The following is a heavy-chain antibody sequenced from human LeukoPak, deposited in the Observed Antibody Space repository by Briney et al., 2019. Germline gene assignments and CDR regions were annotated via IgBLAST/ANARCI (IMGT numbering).Heavy chain of an antibody. CDR1: GFTASSNS. CDR3: ARRAGAYSHPYDY. J-gene: IGHJ4*02. CDR2: IYSDNT. V-gene: IGHV3-53*01. Sequence: GGSLRLSCTVSGFTASSNSMSWVRQAPGKGLEWVSFIYSDNTHYSDSVKGRFTISRDNSKNTLYLQMNSLRAEDTAVYYCARRAGAYSHPYDYWGQGTLVTVSS. D-gene: IGHD4/OR15-4a*01.